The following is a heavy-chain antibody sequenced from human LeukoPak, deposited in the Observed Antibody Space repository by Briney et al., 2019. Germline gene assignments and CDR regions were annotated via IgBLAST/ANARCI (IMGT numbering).Heavy chain of an antibody. CDR3: ARDHKLYSSGWYPNPDDAFDI. CDR2: ISAYNGNT. CDR1: GYTFTSYG. J-gene: IGHJ3*02. V-gene: IGHV1-18*01. D-gene: IGHD6-19*01. Sequence: ASVKVSCTASGYTFTSYGISWVRQAPGQGLEWMGWISAYNGNTNYAQKLQGRVTMTTDTSTSTAYMELRSLRSDDTAVYYCARDHKLYSSGWYPNPDDAFDIWGQGTMVTVSS.